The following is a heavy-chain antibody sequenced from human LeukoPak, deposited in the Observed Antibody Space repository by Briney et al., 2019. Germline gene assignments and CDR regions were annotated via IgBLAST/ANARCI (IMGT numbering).Heavy chain of an antibody. Sequence: SETLSLTCTVSGDSISSGDYYWSWIRQPPGKGLEWIAYIYYSGSTNYNPSLKSRVTISVDTSKNQFSLKLSSVTAADTAVYYCARQGRGYGGTFDYWGQGTLVTVSS. D-gene: IGHD3-16*01. CDR3: ARQGRGYGGTFDY. CDR2: IYYSGST. CDR1: GDSISSGDYY. J-gene: IGHJ4*02. V-gene: IGHV4-61*08.